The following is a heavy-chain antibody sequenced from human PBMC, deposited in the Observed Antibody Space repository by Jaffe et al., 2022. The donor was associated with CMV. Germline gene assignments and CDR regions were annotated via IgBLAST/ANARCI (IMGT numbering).Heavy chain of an antibody. V-gene: IGHV1-69*01. Sequence: QVQLVQSGAEVKKPGSSVKVSCKASGGTFSSYAISWVRQAPGQGLEWMGGIIPIFGTANYAQKFQGRVTITADESTSTAYMELSSLRSEDTAVYYCARERGFSSSWELRLDYYYYGMDVWGQGTTVTVSS. CDR2: IIPIFGTA. J-gene: IGHJ6*02. D-gene: IGHD6-13*01. CDR1: GGTFSSYA. CDR3: ARERGFSSSWELRLDYYYYGMDV.